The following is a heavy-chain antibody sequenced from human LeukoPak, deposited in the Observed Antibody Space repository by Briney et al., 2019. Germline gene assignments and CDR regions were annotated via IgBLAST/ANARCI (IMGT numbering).Heavy chain of an antibody. CDR2: IYYSGST. D-gene: IGHD3-10*01. J-gene: IGHJ6*04. V-gene: IGHV4-30-4*01. CDR1: GGSISSGDYY. CDR3: ARDYYGSGSSSEIYYYYGMDV. Sequence: SETLSLTRTVSGGSISSGDYYWSWIRQPPGKGLEWIGYIYYSGSTYYNPSLKSRVTISVDTSKNQFSLKLSSVTAADTAVYYCARDYYGSGSSSEIYYYYGMDVWGKGTTVTVSS.